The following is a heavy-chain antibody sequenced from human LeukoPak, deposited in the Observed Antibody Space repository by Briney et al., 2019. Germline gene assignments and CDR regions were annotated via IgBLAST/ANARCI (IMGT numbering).Heavy chain of an antibody. CDR3: ASNGHEGYFDY. J-gene: IGHJ4*02. V-gene: IGHV3-53*01. CDR1: GFTVSSNY. D-gene: IGHD2-8*01. CDR2: IYSGGST. Sequence: GGSLRLSCAASGFTVSSNYMSWVRQAPGKGLEWVSVIYSGGSTYYADSVKCRFTISRDNSKNTLYLQMNSLRAEDTAVYYCASNGHEGYFDYWGQGTLVTVSS.